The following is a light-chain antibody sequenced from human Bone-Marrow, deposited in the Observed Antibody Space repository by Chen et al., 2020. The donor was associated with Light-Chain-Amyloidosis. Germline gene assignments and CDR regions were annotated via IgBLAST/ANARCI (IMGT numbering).Light chain of an antibody. CDR3: QQYNNWPPLT. Sequence: EVVMTQSPATLSVSPGERATLSCRASQSVSSNLAWYQQTPGQAPRLLIYGASTRATGIPARFSGSGSGTEFTLTISSLQSEDLALYYCQQYNNWPPLTLGGGTKVEIK. J-gene: IGKJ4*01. CDR1: QSVSSN. V-gene: IGKV3-15*01. CDR2: GAS.